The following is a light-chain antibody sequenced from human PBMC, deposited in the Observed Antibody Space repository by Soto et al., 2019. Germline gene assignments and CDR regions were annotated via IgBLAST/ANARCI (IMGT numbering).Light chain of an antibody. CDR2: ATS. CDR1: QGVSSSY. J-gene: IGKJ1*01. CDR3: QQYGYYPWT. Sequence: EIVLTQSPGTLSLSPGESATLSCRAIQGVSSSYLAWYQQKPGQAPRLLITATSSRATGIPDRFSGSGSGADFTLTIRRLEPEDFAVYSCQQYGYYPWTFGQGTKVEIK. V-gene: IGKV3-20*01.